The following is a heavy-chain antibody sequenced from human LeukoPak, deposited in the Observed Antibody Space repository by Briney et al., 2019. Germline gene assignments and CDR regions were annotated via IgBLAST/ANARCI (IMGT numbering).Heavy chain of an antibody. CDR1: GYTFIGYY. D-gene: IGHD2-15*01. J-gene: IGHJ3*02. CDR3: ARDLGFGDAFDI. CDR2: INPNSGGT. Sequence: ASVKVSFKASGYTFIGYYMHWVRQAPGQGLEWMGWINPNSGGTNYAQKFQGSVTMTRDTSISTAYMELSSLRSDDTAVYYCARDLGFGDAFDIWGQGTMVTVSS. V-gene: IGHV1-2*02.